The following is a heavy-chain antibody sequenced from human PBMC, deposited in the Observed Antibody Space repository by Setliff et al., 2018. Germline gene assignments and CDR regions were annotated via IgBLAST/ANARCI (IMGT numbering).Heavy chain of an antibody. J-gene: IGHJ4*02. D-gene: IGHD2-2*01. Sequence: TSETLSLTCAVYGGSFSGYYWSWIRQPPGKGLEWIGEINHSGSTNYNPSLKSRVTISVDMSKNQFSLKVNSVTAADTAVYYCARGPCSSTSCYAAYWGQGTLVTVSS. V-gene: IGHV4-34*01. CDR3: ARGPCSSTSCYAAY. CDR2: INHSGST. CDR1: GGSFSGYY.